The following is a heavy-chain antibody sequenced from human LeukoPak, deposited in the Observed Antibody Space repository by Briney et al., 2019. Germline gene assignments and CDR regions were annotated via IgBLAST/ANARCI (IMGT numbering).Heavy chain of an antibody. CDR1: GGSFSGYY. CDR2: INHSGST. Sequence: SETLSLTCAVYGGSFSGYYWSWIRQPPGKGLEWIGEINHSGSTNYNPSLKSRVTISVDTSKNQFSLKLSSVTAADTAVYYCARATGGQAFCSGGSCYFDYWGQGTLVTVSS. D-gene: IGHD2-15*01. V-gene: IGHV4-34*01. J-gene: IGHJ4*02. CDR3: ARATGGQAFCSGGSCYFDY.